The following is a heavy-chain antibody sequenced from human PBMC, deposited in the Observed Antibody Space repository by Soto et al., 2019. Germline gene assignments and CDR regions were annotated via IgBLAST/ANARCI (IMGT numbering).Heavy chain of an antibody. CDR1: GYTFTSFG. J-gene: IGHJ4*02. V-gene: IGHV1-18*01. CDR2: ISPESDKA. D-gene: IGHD1-1*01. Sequence: VQLVQSGAEVKKPGASVRVSCKASGYTFTSFGLSWVRQAPGQGPEWMGWISPESDKATYVHKFQGRITMTTDASTTTVFMNMRSLRSDDTDVYYCTIDLFFISPSTVTTDAYWGQGTLGSVS. CDR3: TIDLFFISPSTVTTDAY.